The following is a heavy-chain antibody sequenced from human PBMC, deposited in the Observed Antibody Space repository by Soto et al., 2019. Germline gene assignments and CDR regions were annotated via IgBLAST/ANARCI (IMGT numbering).Heavy chain of an antibody. CDR3: ANLDDSYYYDSSGYPEPP. CDR2: ISYDGSNK. D-gene: IGHD3-22*01. CDR1: GFTFSSYG. J-gene: IGHJ5*02. V-gene: IGHV3-30*18. Sequence: GGSLRLSCAASGFTFSSYGMHWVRQAPGKGLEWVAVISYDGSNKYYADSVKGRFTISRDNSKNTLYLQMNSLRAEDTAVYYCANLDDSYYYDSSGYPEPPWGQGTLVTVSS.